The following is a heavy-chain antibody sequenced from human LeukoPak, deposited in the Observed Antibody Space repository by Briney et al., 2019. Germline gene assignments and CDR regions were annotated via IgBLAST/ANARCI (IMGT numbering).Heavy chain of an antibody. Sequence: PGGSLRLSCAASGLTFSSYAMSWVRQAPGKGLEWVSAISGSGGSTYYADSVKGRFTISRDNSKNTLYLQMNSLRAEDTAVYYCAKEKLYDILTGYSDYWGQGTLVTVSS. V-gene: IGHV3-23*01. D-gene: IGHD3-9*01. CDR3: AKEKLYDILTGYSDY. J-gene: IGHJ4*02. CDR2: ISGSGGST. CDR1: GLTFSSYA.